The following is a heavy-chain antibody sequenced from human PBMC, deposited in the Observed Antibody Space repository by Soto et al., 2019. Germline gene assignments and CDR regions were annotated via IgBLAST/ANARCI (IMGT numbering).Heavy chain of an antibody. V-gene: IGHV1-69*13. CDR3: AKCPIRQWVVLRKYFFDY. D-gene: IGHD6-19*01. CDR1: CVTFRSYA. CDR2: SIPIFGTA. Sequence: GPSVPVPCQASCVTFRSYAISWVRHAPGQGLEWMGGSIPIFGTANYAQKFQGRVTTTADESTSNAYMELSSLRSEDTAVYYCAKCPIRQWVVLRKYFFDYWGQGTLVTVSS. J-gene: IGHJ4*02.